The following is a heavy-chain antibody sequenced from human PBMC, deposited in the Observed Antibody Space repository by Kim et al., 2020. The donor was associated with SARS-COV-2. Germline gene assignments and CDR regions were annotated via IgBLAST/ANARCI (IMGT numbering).Heavy chain of an antibody. V-gene: IGHV1-3*01. CDR3: VRSSERYYYYGMDV. J-gene: IGHJ6*02. Sequence: SQKCQGRVTITRDTSASTAYMELSSLRSEDTAVYYCVRSSERYYYYGMDVWGQGTTVTVSS.